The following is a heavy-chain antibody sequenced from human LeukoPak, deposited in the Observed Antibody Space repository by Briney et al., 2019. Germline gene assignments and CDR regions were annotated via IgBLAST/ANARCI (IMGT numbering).Heavy chain of an antibody. CDR1: GFTFSSYW. CDR2: ISGNGDTT. Sequence: PGGSLRLSCAASGFTFSSYWMHWVRQAPGKGLEYVSVISGNGDTTYYTNSVKGRFTISRDNYKNTLYLQMDSLRTEDMAVYYCARDLNRDFEYWGQGTLVTVSS. V-gene: IGHV3-64*01. CDR3: ARDLNRDFEY. J-gene: IGHJ4*02. D-gene: IGHD1-14*01.